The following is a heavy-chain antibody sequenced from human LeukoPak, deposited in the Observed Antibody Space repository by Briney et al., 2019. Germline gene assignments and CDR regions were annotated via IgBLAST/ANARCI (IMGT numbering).Heavy chain of an antibody. D-gene: IGHD2-21*02. Sequence: PSETLSLTCTVSGGSISSYYWSWIRQPPGKGLEWIGYIYYSGSTNYNPSLKSRVTISVDTSKNQFSLKLSPVTAADTAVYYCARGGPYLVVTAPWDYWGQGTLVTVSS. CDR3: ARGGPYLVVTAPWDY. J-gene: IGHJ4*02. CDR2: IYYSGST. CDR1: GGSISSYY. V-gene: IGHV4-59*01.